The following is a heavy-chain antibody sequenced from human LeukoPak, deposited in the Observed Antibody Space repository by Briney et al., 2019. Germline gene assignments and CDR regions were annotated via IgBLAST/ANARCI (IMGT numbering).Heavy chain of an antibody. CDR2: IIPIFGTA. Sequence: ASVKVSCKASGGTFSSYAISWVRQAPGQGLEWMGGIIPIFGTANYAQKFQGRVTITADESTSTAYMELSSLRSEDTAVYYCARRYCSSTGCAYFDYWGQGTLVTVSS. J-gene: IGHJ4*02. CDR3: ARRYCSSTGCAYFDY. CDR1: GGTFSSYA. D-gene: IGHD2-2*01. V-gene: IGHV1-69*13.